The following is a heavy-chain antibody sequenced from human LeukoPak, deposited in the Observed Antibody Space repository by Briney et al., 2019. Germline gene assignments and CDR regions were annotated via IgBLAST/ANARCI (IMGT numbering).Heavy chain of an antibody. CDR2: ISGSGDNT. V-gene: IGHV3-23*01. J-gene: IGHJ4*02. D-gene: IGHD6-6*01. Sequence: GGSLRLSCAASGFTFSNYAMSWVRQAPGKGLEWVSAISGSGDNTYYADSVKGRFTVSRDNSKNTLYLQMNSLRAEDTAVYYCAKDRGQLECGGGQGTLVTVSS. CDR3: AKDRGQLECG. CDR1: GFTFSNYA.